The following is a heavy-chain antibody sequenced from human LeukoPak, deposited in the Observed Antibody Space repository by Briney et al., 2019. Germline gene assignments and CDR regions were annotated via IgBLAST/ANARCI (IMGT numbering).Heavy chain of an antibody. J-gene: IGHJ4*02. CDR1: GYTFTDYY. Sequence: GASVKVSCKASGYTFTDYYMHWVQQAPGKGLEWMGRVDPEDGETIYAEKFQGRVTITADTSTDTAYMELSSLRSEDTAVYYCATDAPDHCDYWGQGTLVTVSS. V-gene: IGHV1-69-2*01. D-gene: IGHD2-21*01. CDR2: VDPEDGET. CDR3: ATDAPDHCDY.